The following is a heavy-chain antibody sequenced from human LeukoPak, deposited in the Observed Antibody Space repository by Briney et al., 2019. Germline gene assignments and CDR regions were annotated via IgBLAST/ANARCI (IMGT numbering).Heavy chain of an antibody. J-gene: IGHJ4*02. V-gene: IGHV1-2*02. Sequence: ASVKVSCKASGYTFTGYYIHWVRQAPGQGLEWMGWIKPSSGGTNYAQNFQGRVTMTRDTSINTAYMELSRLRSDDTAVYYCARDRIWIAVADLTPYFDYWGQGTLVTVSS. CDR3: ARDRIWIAVADLTPYFDY. CDR1: GYTFTGYY. CDR2: IKPSSGGT. D-gene: IGHD6-19*01.